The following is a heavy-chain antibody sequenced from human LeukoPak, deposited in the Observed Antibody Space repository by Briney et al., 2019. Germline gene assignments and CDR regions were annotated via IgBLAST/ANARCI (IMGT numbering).Heavy chain of an antibody. J-gene: IGHJ4*02. CDR2: TYYRSKWYN. D-gene: IGHD6-13*01. CDR1: GDSVSSNSAA. V-gene: IGHV6-1*01. CDR3: ARVQQLGQGFHY. Sequence: SQTLSLTCAISGDSVSSNSAASNWIRQSPSRGLEWLGRTYYRSKWYNDYALSVKSRISINPDTSKNQFSLQLNSVTPEDTAVYYCARVQQLGQGFHYWGLGTLVTVSS.